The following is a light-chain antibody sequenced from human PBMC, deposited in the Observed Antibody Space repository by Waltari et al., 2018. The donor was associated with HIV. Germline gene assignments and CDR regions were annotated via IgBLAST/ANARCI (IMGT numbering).Light chain of an antibody. CDR3: CSYAGSSTFAV. CDR2: DVT. J-gene: IGLJ2*01. V-gene: IGLV2-23*02. Sequence: QSALTQPASVSGSPGQSLTISCTGTRSHVGGYHYVSWYQQHPGNAPKLMIYDVTKRPSGVSNRFSGSKSGNTASLTISGLQAEDEADYYCCSYAGSSTFAVFGGGTKLTVL. CDR1: RSHVGGYHY.